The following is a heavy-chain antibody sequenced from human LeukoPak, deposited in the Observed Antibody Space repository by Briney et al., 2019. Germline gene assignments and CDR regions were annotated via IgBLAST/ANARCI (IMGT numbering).Heavy chain of an antibody. CDR1: GGSMSSYY. Sequence: PSETLSLTCSVSGGSMSSYYWNWIRQPPGKGLEWIGYIYHTGITNQNPSLTSRVAISLDTSKSQCSLTLTSVTAADTGVYYCAKDLGVYNDYSGYYYPEAFDIWGQGTMVTVSS. CDR2: IYHTGIT. D-gene: IGHD3-22*01. V-gene: IGHV4-59*01. J-gene: IGHJ3*02. CDR3: AKDLGVYNDYSGYYYPEAFDI.